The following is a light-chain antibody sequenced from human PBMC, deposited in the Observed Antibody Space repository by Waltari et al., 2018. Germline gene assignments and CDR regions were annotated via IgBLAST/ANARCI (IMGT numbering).Light chain of an antibody. CDR2: ASS. CDR3: QQLKDSPPT. J-gene: IGKJ4*01. CDR1: QDISNF. Sequence: DIQLTQSPSFLSASVGDRVTITCRASQDISNFLAWYHQKPGQAPQLLIYASSTLQSGVPSRFGGSGSGTEFTLTISSLQPEDFATYYCQQLKDSPPTFGGGTKVEIK. V-gene: IGKV1-9*01.